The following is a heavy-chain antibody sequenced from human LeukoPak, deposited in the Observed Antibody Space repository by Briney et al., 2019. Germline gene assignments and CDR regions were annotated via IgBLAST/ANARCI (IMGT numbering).Heavy chain of an antibody. V-gene: IGHV1-46*01. D-gene: IGHD3-16*01. Sequence: ASVKVSCKASGYAFTSYHVHWLRLAPGQGLEWMGIMKSSGESPTYAQRFQGRVTMTRETSTSTVYMDLTSLRSEDTAVYYCARDFNWAFDHWGQGTQVVVSP. J-gene: IGHJ4*02. CDR3: ARDFNWAFDH. CDR2: MKSSGESP. CDR1: GYAFTSYH.